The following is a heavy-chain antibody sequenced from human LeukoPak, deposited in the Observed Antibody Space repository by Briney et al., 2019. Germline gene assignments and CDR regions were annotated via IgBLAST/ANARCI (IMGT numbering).Heavy chain of an antibody. CDR3: ARGFYDSRGYSTPFDH. V-gene: IGHV4-4*07. CDR1: GASISSYY. J-gene: IGHJ4*02. CDR2: MYIRGST. D-gene: IGHD3-22*01. Sequence: PSETLSLTCTVSGASISSYYWSWIRQPAGKGLEWIGHMYIRGSTNYNPSLKSRVTMSVDTSKNQFSLKLTSVTAADTAVYHCARGFYDSRGYSTPFDHWGQGTLVTVSP.